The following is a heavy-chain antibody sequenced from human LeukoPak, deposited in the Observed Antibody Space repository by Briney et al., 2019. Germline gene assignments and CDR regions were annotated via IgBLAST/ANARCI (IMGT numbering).Heavy chain of an antibody. CDR1: GFTFSDYY. CDR3: VRDVTGWPNWFDS. J-gene: IGHJ5*01. D-gene: IGHD2-21*02. Sequence: PGGSLRLSCAASGFTFSDYYMSWIRQAPGKGLEWVSYISSSSSTLSYADSVKGRFTISRDNAKNSLFLQMNSLRAEDTAVYYCVRDVTGWPNWFDSWGQGTLATVSS. V-gene: IGHV3-11*01. CDR2: ISSSSSTL.